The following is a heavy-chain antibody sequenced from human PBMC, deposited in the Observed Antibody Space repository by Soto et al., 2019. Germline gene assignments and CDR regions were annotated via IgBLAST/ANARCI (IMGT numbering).Heavy chain of an antibody. CDR3: ARGNPFNYAGFDV. D-gene: IGHD3-16*01. J-gene: IGHJ6*02. CDR2: MNAKSGDT. V-gene: IGHV1-8*01. Sequence: ASVKVSCKASGYTFSDFDINWLRQAAGQGPEWMGWMNAKSGDTFSAQRLQGKFNMTWDTSLSTAYMEVGGLTSDDAAIYYCARGNPFNYAGFDVWGQGTTVTVSS. CDR1: GYTFSDFD.